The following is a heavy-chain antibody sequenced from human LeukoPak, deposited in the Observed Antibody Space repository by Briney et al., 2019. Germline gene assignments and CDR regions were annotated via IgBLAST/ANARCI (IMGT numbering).Heavy chain of an antibody. CDR2: ISYDGSNK. J-gene: IGHJ3*02. D-gene: IGHD6-13*01. V-gene: IGHV3-30-3*01. Sequence: SCKVSGYTLTELSMHWVRQAPGKGLEWVAVISYDGSNKYYADSVKGRFTISRDNSKNTLYLQMNSLRAEDTAVYYCARWGVAAAVHDAFDIWGQGTMVTVSS. CDR3: ARWGVAAAVHDAFDI. CDR1: GYTLTELS.